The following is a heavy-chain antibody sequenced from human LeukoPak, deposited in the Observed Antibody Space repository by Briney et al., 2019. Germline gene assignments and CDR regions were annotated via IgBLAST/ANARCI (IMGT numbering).Heavy chain of an antibody. Sequence: PSEPLTLTCIVSGCSLSSYYWRWIRQPPGKGLEWIGYIYYGGSTNYNPSLKNRVTISVDTSKNQFSLELTSVTAAERAVYCCSRGAFLSPDYWGQGALVTVSS. CDR1: GCSLSSYY. CDR3: SRGAFLSPDY. CDR2: IYYGGST. D-gene: IGHD2/OR15-2a*01. J-gene: IGHJ4*02. V-gene: IGHV4-59*01.